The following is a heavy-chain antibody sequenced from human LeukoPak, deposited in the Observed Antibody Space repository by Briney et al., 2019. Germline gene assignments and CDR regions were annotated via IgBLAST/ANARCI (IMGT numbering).Heavy chain of an antibody. D-gene: IGHD2/OR15-2a*01. J-gene: IGHJ4*02. CDR1: GYSISSGYY. V-gene: IGHV4-38-2*02. CDR3: AREYYGTFDY. Sequence: SETLSLTCAVSGYSISSGYYWGWIRQPPGKGLEWIGSIYHSGSTYYNPSLKSRVTISVDTSKNQFSLMLSSVTAADMAVYYCAREYYGTFDYWGQGTLVTVSS. CDR2: IYHSGST.